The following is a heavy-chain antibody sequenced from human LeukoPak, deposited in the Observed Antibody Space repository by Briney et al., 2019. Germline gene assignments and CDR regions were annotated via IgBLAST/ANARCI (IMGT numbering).Heavy chain of an antibody. CDR1: GGTFSSYA. D-gene: IGHD1-26*01. V-gene: IGHV1-69*04. J-gene: IGHJ3*02. Sequence: GASVKVSCKASGGTFSSYAISWVRRAPGQGLEWMGRIIPILGIANYAQKFQGRVTITADKSTSTAYMELSSLRSEDTAVYYCAREFKGIVGAYDAFDIWGQGTMVTVSS. CDR2: IIPILGIA. CDR3: AREFKGIVGAYDAFDI.